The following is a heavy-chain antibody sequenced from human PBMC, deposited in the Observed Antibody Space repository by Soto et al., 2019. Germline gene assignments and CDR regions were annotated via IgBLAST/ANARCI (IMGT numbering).Heavy chain of an antibody. Sequence: QVQLVQSGAEVKKPGASVKVSCKASGYTFTSYDINWVRQATGQGLEWMGWMNPNSGNTGYAQKFQGRVTMTRNTSVSTADMELSSLRSEDTAVYYCARGAEYSGIYNYWGQGTLVTVSS. CDR1: GYTFTSYD. CDR2: MNPNSGNT. J-gene: IGHJ4*02. V-gene: IGHV1-8*01. CDR3: ARGAEYSGIYNY. D-gene: IGHD1-26*01.